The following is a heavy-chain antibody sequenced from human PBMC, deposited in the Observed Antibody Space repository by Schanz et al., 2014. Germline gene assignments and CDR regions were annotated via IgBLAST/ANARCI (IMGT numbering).Heavy chain of an antibody. D-gene: IGHD2-15*01. CDR3: ARGRGCTGGSCYSWFDL. V-gene: IGHV1-18*01. CDR1: GYTFTTYG. Sequence: QVQLVQSGSEVKKPGASVKVSCKASGYTFTTYGISWVRQAPGQGLEWMGWISAYNGHTNYAQKFQGRVTMTTDTSTSTAYMELRSLRSEDTAVYYCARGRGCTGGSCYSWFDLWGQGTLVTVSS. CDR2: ISAYNGHT. J-gene: IGHJ5*02.